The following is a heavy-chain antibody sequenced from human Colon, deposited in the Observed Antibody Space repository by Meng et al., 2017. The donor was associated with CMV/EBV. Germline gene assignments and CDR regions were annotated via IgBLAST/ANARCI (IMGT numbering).Heavy chain of an antibody. J-gene: IGHJ3*02. CDR1: GGSISSTVYF. D-gene: IGHD1-26*01. Sequence: SETLSLTCVVSGGSISSTVYFWGWIRQPPGKGLEWIGTINYSGRTYYNPSLKSRVTISIDAPKKQFSLKLNAVTAADTAVYYCAREPPSVGDSSFFDIWGQGTVVTVSS. CDR2: INYSGRT. CDR3: AREPPSVGDSSFFDI. V-gene: IGHV4-39*07.